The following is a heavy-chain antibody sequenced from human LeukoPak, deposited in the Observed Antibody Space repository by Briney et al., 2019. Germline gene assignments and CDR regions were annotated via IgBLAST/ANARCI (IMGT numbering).Heavy chain of an antibody. J-gene: IGHJ4*02. CDR3: AKDPRPGPFGDSTEADY. Sequence: GGSLRLSCAASGCTFSSYAMSWVRQAPGKGLEWVSAISGSGGSTYYADSVKGRFTISRDNSKNTLYLQMNSLRAEDTAVYYCAKDPRPGPFGDSTEADYWGQGTLVTVSS. CDR1: GCTFSSYA. V-gene: IGHV3-23*01. D-gene: IGHD3-22*01. CDR2: ISGSGGST.